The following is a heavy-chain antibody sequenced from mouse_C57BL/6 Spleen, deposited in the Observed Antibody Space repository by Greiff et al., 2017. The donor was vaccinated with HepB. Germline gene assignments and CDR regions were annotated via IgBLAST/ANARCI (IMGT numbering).Heavy chain of an antibody. CDR2: ISSGGDYI. D-gene: IGHD2-12*01. V-gene: IGHV5-9-1*02. CDR1: GFTFSSYA. J-gene: IGHJ3*01. Sequence: EVQGVESGEGLVKPGGSLKLSCAASGFTFSSYAMSWVRQTPEKRLEWVAYISSGGDYIYYADTVKGRFTISRDNARNTLYLQMSSLKSEDTAMYYCTREGVYDAWFAYWGQGTLVTVSA. CDR3: TREGVYDAWFAY.